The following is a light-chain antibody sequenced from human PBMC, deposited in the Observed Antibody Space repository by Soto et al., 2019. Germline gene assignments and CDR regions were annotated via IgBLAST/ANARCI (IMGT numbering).Light chain of an antibody. J-gene: IGKJ1*01. CDR1: QTIGNY. V-gene: IGKV1-39*01. CDR2: SAS. CDR3: QQSYKIPWT. Sequence: DIQLTQSPSSLSASVGDRVTITCRASQTIGNYLNWYQQKPGKAPKALIYSASSLQSGVPSRFSGSGSGTGFTLTISSLQPEDFATYFCQQSYKIPWTFGQGTKVEIK.